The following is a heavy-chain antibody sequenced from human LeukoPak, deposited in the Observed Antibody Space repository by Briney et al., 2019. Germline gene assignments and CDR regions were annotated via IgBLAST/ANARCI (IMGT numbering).Heavy chain of an antibody. CDR1: GGSISTYY. CDR2: IYSSGST. J-gene: IGHJ4*02. V-gene: IGHV4-4*07. D-gene: IGHD2-21*02. CDR3: AREFRYGDLDY. Sequence: PSETLSLTCTVSGGSISTYYWSWIPQPAGKGLEWIGRIYSSGSTNYKSSLKSRITMSVDTSKNQFSLKLSSVTAADTAVYYCAREFRYGDLDYWGQGTLVTVSS.